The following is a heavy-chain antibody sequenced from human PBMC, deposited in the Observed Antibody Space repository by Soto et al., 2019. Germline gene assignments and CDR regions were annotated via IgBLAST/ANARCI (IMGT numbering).Heavy chain of an antibody. CDR3: ARGRRTYSYDSSGYGRSAFDI. CDR2: IITSFGTA. CDR1: GGTFSSYA. D-gene: IGHD3-22*01. Sequence: QVQLVQSGAEVKKPGSSVKVSCKASGGTFSSYAISWVRQAPGQGLEWMGGIITSFGTANYAQKFQGRVTITADESTSTAYMELSSLRSEDTAVYYCARGRRTYSYDSSGYGRSAFDIWGQGTMVTVSS. V-gene: IGHV1-69*01. J-gene: IGHJ3*02.